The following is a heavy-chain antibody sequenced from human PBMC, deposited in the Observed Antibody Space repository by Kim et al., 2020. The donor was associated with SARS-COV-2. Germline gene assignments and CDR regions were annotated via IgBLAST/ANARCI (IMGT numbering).Heavy chain of an antibody. CDR1: GFTFSSYE. J-gene: IGHJ6*03. CDR2: ISSSGSTI. Sequence: GGSLRLSCAASGFTFSSYEMNWVRQAPGKGLEWVSYISSSGSTIYYADSVKGRFTISRDNAKNSLYLQMNSLRAEDTAVYYCARVGPAAPYYYYMDVWGKGTTVTVSS. CDR3: ARVGPAAPYYYYMDV. D-gene: IGHD2-2*01. V-gene: IGHV3-48*03.